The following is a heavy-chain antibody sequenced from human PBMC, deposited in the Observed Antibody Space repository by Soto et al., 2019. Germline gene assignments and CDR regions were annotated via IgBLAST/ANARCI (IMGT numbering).Heavy chain of an antibody. CDR3: AKNGQLPYYYSGMDV. D-gene: IGHD1-1*01. Sequence: GPEVKKPGASVKVSCKASGYTFTRYGISWVRQAPGQGLEWMGWISGYNGDTNYAQKVQGRVTMTIDTSTSTAYMELRSLTSDDTAIYYCAKNGQLPYYYSGMDVWGPGTTVTVSS. CDR2: ISGYNGDT. J-gene: IGHJ6*02. CDR1: GYTFTRYG. V-gene: IGHV1-18*01.